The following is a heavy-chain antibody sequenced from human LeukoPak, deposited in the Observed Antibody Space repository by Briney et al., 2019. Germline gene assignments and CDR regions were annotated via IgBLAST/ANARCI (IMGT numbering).Heavy chain of an antibody. J-gene: IGHJ6*02. Sequence: GGSLRLSCAASGFTFDDYTMHWVRQAPGKGLEWVSLISWDGGSTYYADSVKGRFTISRDNRKNSLYLQMNSLRTEDTALYYCAKDTPGFYYGMDVWGQGTTVTVSS. D-gene: IGHD7-27*01. V-gene: IGHV3-43*01. CDR3: AKDTPGFYYGMDV. CDR2: ISWDGGST. CDR1: GFTFDDYT.